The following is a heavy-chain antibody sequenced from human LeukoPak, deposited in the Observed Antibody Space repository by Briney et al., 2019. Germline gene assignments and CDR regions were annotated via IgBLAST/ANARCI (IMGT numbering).Heavy chain of an antibody. CDR1: GGSINFYY. Sequence: PSETLSLTCTVSGGSINFYYWSWIRQPPGKGLEWIGYIYYSGSTDYNPSLKSRVTISVDPSKNQFSLKLSSVTAADTAVYYCARHIRYFDYWGQGTLVTVSS. CDR3: ARHIRYFDY. J-gene: IGHJ4*02. D-gene: IGHD3-3*02. CDR2: IYYSGST. V-gene: IGHV4-59*08.